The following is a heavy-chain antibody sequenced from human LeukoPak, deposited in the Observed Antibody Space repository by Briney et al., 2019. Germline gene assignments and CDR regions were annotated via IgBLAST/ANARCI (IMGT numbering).Heavy chain of an antibody. V-gene: IGHV1-2*04. Sequence: ASVNVSCKASGYTFTGYYMHWVRQAPGQGLEWMGWINPNSGGTNYAQKFQGWVTMTRDTSISTAYMELSRLRSDDTAVYYCARDIAAAGTNYYYGMDVWGQGTTVTVSS. CDR1: GYTFTGYY. CDR3: ARDIAAAGTNYYYGMDV. J-gene: IGHJ6*02. CDR2: INPNSGGT. D-gene: IGHD6-13*01.